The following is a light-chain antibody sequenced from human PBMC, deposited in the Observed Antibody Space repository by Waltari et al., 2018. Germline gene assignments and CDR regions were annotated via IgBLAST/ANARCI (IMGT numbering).Light chain of an antibody. V-gene: IGLV8-61*01. J-gene: IGLJ3*02. CDR3: SLYMGSGIWV. Sequence: QTVVTQEPSLSVSPGGTVTLTCTLSSGSVSTTSYATWYQQTPGQAPRTLVYKGNSRSSGVPDRFSGSILGNKAALTITGAQADDECDYYCSLYMGSGIWVFGGGTKLTVL. CDR1: SGSVSTTSY. CDR2: KGN.